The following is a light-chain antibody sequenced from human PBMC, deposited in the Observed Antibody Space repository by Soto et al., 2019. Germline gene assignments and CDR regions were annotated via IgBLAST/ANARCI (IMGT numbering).Light chain of an antibody. CDR3: SAWYNSLNVYWV. J-gene: IGLJ3*02. V-gene: IGLV1-44*01. CDR2: SNN. Sequence: QSVLTQPPSASGTPGQWVTISCSGSSSNIGSNTVNWYQQLPGTAPKLLIYSNNQRPSGVPDRFSGSKSGTSASLAISGLQSEDEADYYYSAWYNSLNVYWVFGGGTKLTVL. CDR1: SSNIGSNT.